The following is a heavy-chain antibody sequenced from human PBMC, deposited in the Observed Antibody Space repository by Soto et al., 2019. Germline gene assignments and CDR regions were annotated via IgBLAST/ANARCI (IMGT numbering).Heavy chain of an antibody. D-gene: IGHD1-26*01. CDR3: ARWVSGSPDN. CDR2: TKNKANRYTT. J-gene: IGHJ4*02. CDR1: GFTLSDHY. Sequence: EVQLVESGGGLVQPGGSLRLSCAASGFTLSDHYMDWVRQAPGKGLAWVGRTKNKANRYTTEYAASVNGRFTISRDDSKNSLYLQMNSLKTEDTAVYYCARWVSGSPDNWGQGTLVTVSS. V-gene: IGHV3-72*01.